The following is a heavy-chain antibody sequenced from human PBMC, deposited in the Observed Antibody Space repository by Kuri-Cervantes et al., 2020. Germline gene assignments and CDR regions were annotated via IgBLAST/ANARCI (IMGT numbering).Heavy chain of an antibody. CDR1: GFTFSYHA. Sequence: GESLKISCAASGFTFSYHAMHWVRQAPGKGLEWVVVMSYDGTNKYYADSVKGRFTISRDNSMSTLYLQMNSLRPEDTAVYYCARGSSGYYSPLDYWGQGTLVTVSS. D-gene: IGHD3-22*01. V-gene: IGHV3-30-3*01. CDR3: ARGSSGYYSPLDY. CDR2: MSYDGTNK. J-gene: IGHJ4*02.